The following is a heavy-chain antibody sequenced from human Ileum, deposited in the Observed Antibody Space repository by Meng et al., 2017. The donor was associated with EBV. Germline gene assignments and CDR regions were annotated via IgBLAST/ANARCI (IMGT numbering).Heavy chain of an antibody. CDR1: GGSLSGYY. D-gene: IGHD3-22*01. CDR2: ITHSGST. V-gene: IGHV4-34*01. CDR3: ARCYDSSGYYELNHFDH. Sequence: QGQLQQWGAGLLKPSGTLSLPCAVYGGSLSGYYWSWIRQPPGKGLEWIGEITHSGSTNYNSSLKSRITILVDTSKNQLSLKMNSVTAADTAVYYCARCYDSSGYYELNHFDHWGQGTLVTVSS. J-gene: IGHJ4*02.